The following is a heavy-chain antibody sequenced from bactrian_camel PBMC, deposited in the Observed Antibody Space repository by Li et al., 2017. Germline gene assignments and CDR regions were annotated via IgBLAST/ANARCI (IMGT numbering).Heavy chain of an antibody. Sequence: HVQLVESGGGSAQLGGSLKLSCEVSGDTLNRNCMGWFRRSPGKEREGIASIYTGGGSTFYADSVKGRFTISRDRAKNWLYLEMNDLKAEDSGMYYCASARWCEEQGSREYEYVYWGSGTQVTVS. CDR2: IYTGGGST. D-gene: IGHD3*01. CDR3: ASARWCEEQGSREYEYVY. CDR1: GDTLNRNC. V-gene: IGHV3S1*01. J-gene: IGHJ4*01.